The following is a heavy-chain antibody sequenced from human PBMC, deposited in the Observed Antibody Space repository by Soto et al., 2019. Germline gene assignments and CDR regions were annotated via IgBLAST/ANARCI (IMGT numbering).Heavy chain of an antibody. Sequence: QVQLQQWGAGLLKPSETLSLTCAVYGGSFSGYYWSWIRQPPGKGLEWIGEINHSGSTNYNPSLKSRVTMSVDTSENQFSLKLSSVTAADTAVYYCARSRGYSCYDRVGYWGQGTLVTVSS. CDR3: ARSRGYSCYDRVGY. V-gene: IGHV4-34*01. J-gene: IGHJ4*02. CDR1: GGSFSGYY. CDR2: INHSGST. D-gene: IGHD5-12*01.